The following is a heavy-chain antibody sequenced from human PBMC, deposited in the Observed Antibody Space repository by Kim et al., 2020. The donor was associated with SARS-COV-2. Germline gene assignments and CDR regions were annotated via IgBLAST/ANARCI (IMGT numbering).Heavy chain of an antibody. CDR2: ISAYNGNT. J-gene: IGHJ5*02. D-gene: IGHD3-10*01. CDR1: GYTFTSYG. CDR3: ARGLYYYGSGSYHNWFDP. V-gene: IGHV1-18*04. Sequence: ASVKVSCKASGYTFTSYGISWVRQAPGQGLEWMGWISAYNGNTNYAQKLQGRVTMTTDTSTSTAYMELRSLRSDDTAVYYCARGLYYYGSGSYHNWFDPWGQGTLVTVSS.